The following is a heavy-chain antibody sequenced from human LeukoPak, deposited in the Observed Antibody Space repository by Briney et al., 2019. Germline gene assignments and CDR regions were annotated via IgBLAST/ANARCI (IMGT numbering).Heavy chain of an antibody. CDR3: ARTVSGDYYGMDV. V-gene: IGHV4-39*01. CDR1: GGSISSSSYY. J-gene: IGHJ6*02. CDR2: IYYSGST. Sequence: TSETLSLTCTVSGGSISSSSYYWGWIRQPPRKGLEWIGSIYYSGSTYYNPSLKSRVTISLDTSKNQFSLRLISVTAADTAVYYCARTVSGDYYGMDVWGQGTTVTVSS. D-gene: IGHD1-26*01.